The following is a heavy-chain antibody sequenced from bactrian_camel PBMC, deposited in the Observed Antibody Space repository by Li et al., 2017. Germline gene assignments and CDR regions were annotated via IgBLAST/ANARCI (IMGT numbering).Heavy chain of an antibody. CDR1: APGYTGDTFC. CDR2: VGSDGTT. V-gene: IGHV3S53*01. CDR3: AIRRPGGVGPQSGTFAW. Sequence: HVQLVESGGGSVQTGGSLTLSCVASAPGYTGDTFCMAWFRQVEGKERRGVAAVGSDGTTNYVDSVKGRFTISRDSAKNMVYLQMNSLKYEDTGLYYCAIRRPGGVGPQSGTFAWWGQGTQVTVS. J-gene: IGHJ4*01. D-gene: IGHD1*01.